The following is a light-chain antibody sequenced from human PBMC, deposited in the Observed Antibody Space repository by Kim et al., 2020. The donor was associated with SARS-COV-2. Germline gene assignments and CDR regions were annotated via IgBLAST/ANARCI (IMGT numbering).Light chain of an antibody. Sequence: GQSVTTSGSGTSANIGSNYVYCYQQLPGTAPKLLTYSNTQRPSGVPDRFSGSKSGTSASLAISGLRSEDEADYYCAAWDDSLSGWVFGGGTQLTVL. CDR2: SNT. CDR1: SANIGSNY. J-gene: IGLJ3*02. CDR3: AAWDDSLSGWV. V-gene: IGLV1-47*02.